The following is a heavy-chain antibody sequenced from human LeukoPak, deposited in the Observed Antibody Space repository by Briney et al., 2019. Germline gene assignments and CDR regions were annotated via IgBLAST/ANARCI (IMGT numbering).Heavy chain of an antibody. Sequence: SETLSLTCSVSDYSISSGYYWSWIRQPAGKGLEWIGYIYYSGSTNYNPSLKSRVTISVDTSKNQFSLKLNSVTAADTAVYYCARAPYSSGPPYYFDYWGQGTLVTVSS. D-gene: IGHD6-19*01. CDR2: IYYSGST. CDR1: DYSISSGYY. J-gene: IGHJ4*02. V-gene: IGHV4-61*10. CDR3: ARAPYSSGPPYYFDY.